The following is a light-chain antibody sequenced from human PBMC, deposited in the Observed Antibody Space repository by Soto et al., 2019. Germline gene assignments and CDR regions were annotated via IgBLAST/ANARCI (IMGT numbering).Light chain of an antibody. V-gene: IGLV2-11*01. CDR2: DVS. Sequence: QSALTQPRSVSGSPGQSVTISCTGTSSDVGGYNYVSWYQQHPGKAPKLMIYDVSKRPSGAPDRFSGFKSGNTASLTISGLQAEDEADYSCCSHAGTYIYVFGTGTKVTVL. CDR3: CSHAGTYIYV. J-gene: IGLJ1*01. CDR1: SSDVGGYNY.